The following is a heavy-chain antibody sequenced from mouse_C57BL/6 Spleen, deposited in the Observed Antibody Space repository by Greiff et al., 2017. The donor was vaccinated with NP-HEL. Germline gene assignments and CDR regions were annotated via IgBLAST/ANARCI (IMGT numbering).Heavy chain of an antibody. Sequence: VQGVESGAELVRPGASVTLSCKASGYTFTDYEMHWVKQTPVHGLEWIGAIAPETGGTAYNQKFKGKAILTADKSSSTAYMELRSLTSEDSAVYYCTSYGSSSYWYFDGWGTGTTVTVSS. J-gene: IGHJ1*03. V-gene: IGHV1-15*01. CDR3: TSYGSSSYWYFDG. CDR2: IAPETGGT. D-gene: IGHD1-1*01. CDR1: GYTFTDYE.